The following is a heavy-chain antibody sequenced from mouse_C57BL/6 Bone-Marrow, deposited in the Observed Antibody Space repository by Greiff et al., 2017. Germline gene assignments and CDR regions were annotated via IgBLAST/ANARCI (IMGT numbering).Heavy chain of an antibody. CDR2: IDPENGDT. Sequence: EVQLQQSGAELVRPGASVKLSCTASGFNIKDDYMHWVKQRPEQGLEWIGWIDPENGDTEYASKFQGKATITADTSSNTAYLQLSSLTSEDTAVYYCTSYYYGSRWFDYWGQSTTLTVSS. CDR1: GFNIKDDY. J-gene: IGHJ2*01. CDR3: TSYYYGSRWFDY. D-gene: IGHD1-1*01. V-gene: IGHV14-4*01.